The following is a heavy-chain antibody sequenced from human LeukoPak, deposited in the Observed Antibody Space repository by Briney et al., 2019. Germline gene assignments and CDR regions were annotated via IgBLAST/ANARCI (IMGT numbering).Heavy chain of an antibody. V-gene: IGHV3-21*01. J-gene: IGHJ4*02. Sequence: GGSLRPSCAASGFTFSSYSMNWVRQAPGKGLEWVSSISSSSSYIYYADSVKGRFTISRDNAKNSLYLQMNSLRAEDTAVYYCAREDRSWYYDFWSGPRDFDYWGQGTLVTVSS. CDR1: GFTFSSYS. D-gene: IGHD3-3*01. CDR2: ISSSSSYI. CDR3: AREDRSWYYDFWSGPRDFDY.